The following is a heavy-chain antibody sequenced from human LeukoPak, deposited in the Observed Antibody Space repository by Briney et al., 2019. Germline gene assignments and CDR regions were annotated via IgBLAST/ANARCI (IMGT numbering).Heavy chain of an antibody. Sequence: SETLSLTCAVYGGSFIGYYWSWIRQPPGKRLEWIGEINHSGSTNYNPSLKSRVTISVDTSKNQFSLKLSSVTAADTAVYYCARLKYQLSIDYWGQGTLATVSS. CDR2: INHSGST. J-gene: IGHJ4*02. CDR3: ARLKYQLSIDY. CDR1: GGSFIGYY. V-gene: IGHV4-34*01. D-gene: IGHD2-2*01.